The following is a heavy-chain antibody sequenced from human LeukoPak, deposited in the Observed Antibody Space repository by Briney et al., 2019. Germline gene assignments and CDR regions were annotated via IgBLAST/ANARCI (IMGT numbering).Heavy chain of an antibody. D-gene: IGHD3-10*01. J-gene: IGHJ6*03. Sequence: SETRSLTCTVSGYSMSSGYYWSWIRQPPGKGLEWIGYMYYSGSTNYNPSLKSRVTISVDTSKNQFSLKLSSVTAVDTAVYYCARGAMVRGIQYYMDVWGKGTTVTISS. CDR3: ARGAMVRGIQYYMDV. CDR1: GYSMSSGYY. CDR2: MYYSGST. V-gene: IGHV4-61*01.